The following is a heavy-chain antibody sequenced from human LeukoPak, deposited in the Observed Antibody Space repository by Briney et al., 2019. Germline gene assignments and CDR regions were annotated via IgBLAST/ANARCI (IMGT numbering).Heavy chain of an antibody. V-gene: IGHV3-23*01. CDR3: AKAPTKEEEWLLLNYFDY. CDR1: GFTLSSYA. CDR2: ISGSGTRT. Sequence: GGSLRLSCVGSGFTLSSYAMSWVRQAPGKGLEWVSAISGSGTRTYYADSVKGRFTISRDNSKNTLHLQMNSLRAEDTAVYYCAKAPTKEEEWLLLNYFDYWGQGTLVTVSS. J-gene: IGHJ4*02. D-gene: IGHD3-22*01.